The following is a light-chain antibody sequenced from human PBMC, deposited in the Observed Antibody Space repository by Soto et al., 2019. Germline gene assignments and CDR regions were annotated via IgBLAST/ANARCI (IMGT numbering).Light chain of an antibody. CDR2: EVS. Sequence: QSALTQPASVSGSPGQSITISCTGTSSDVGGYNYVSWYRQHPGKAPKLMIYEVSNRPSGVSNRFSGSKSGNTASLTISGLQAEDEADYYCSSYTSSSHPFGTGTKVTVL. CDR3: SSYTSSSHP. J-gene: IGLJ1*01. CDR1: SSDVGGYNY. V-gene: IGLV2-14*01.